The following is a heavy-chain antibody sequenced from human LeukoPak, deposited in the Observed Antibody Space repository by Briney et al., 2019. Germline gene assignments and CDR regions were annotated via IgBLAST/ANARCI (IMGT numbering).Heavy chain of an antibody. J-gene: IGHJ4*02. CDR3: TSMFSGNSHQLDY. CDR2: IKTKADGRTT. Sequence: GGPFSFPGAASGFPFNNTRLSWVRQAQGKGLKWVGRIKTKADGRTTDYAAPVKGRFTLSRDDPKSTLYLQMNTLKAEDTAVYYRTSMFSGNSHQLDYWGQGTLVTVSS. CDR1: GFPFNNTR. V-gene: IGHV3-15*01. D-gene: IGHD4-23*01.